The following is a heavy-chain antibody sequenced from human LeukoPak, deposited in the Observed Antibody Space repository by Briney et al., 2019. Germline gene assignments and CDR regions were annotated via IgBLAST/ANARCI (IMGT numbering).Heavy chain of an antibody. CDR3: ATSYGDFREPFDY. V-gene: IGHV3-9*01. Sequence: GGSLRLSCAASGFTFDDYAMHWVRQAPGKGLEWVSGISWNSGSIGYADSVKGRFTISRDNAKNSLYLQMNSLRAEDTALYYCATSYGDFREPFDYWGQGTLVTVSP. CDR2: ISWNSGSI. D-gene: IGHD4-17*01. J-gene: IGHJ4*02. CDR1: GFTFDDYA.